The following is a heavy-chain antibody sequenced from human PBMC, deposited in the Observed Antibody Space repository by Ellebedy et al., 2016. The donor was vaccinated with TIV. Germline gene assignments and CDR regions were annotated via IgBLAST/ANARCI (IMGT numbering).Heavy chain of an antibody. V-gene: IGHV3-33*08. CDR3: ARDKANRYLDH. D-gene: IGHD1-14*01. Sequence: GESLKISCAASGFTFSTYAMSWVRQAPGKGLEWVAMIWFDGSNQYYADSVKGRSTISRDNSQNTVDLHMSSLRSEDTAVYYCARDKANRYLDHWGQGTLVTVSS. J-gene: IGHJ4*02. CDR2: IWFDGSNQ. CDR1: GFTFSTYA.